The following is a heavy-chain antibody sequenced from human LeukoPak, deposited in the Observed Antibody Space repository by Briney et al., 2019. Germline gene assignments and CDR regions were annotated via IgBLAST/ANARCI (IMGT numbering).Heavy chain of an antibody. Sequence: SETLSLTCAVSGGSISSSNWWSWVRQPPGKGLEWIGEIYHSGSTNYNPSLKSRVTISVDTSKNHFSLQLSSVTAADTAVYYCARDLRIAAADTNQPIGSEWFDPWGQGTLVTVSS. CDR2: IYHSGST. CDR1: GGSISSSNW. CDR3: ARDLRIAAADTNQPIGSEWFDP. D-gene: IGHD6-13*01. J-gene: IGHJ5*02. V-gene: IGHV4-4*02.